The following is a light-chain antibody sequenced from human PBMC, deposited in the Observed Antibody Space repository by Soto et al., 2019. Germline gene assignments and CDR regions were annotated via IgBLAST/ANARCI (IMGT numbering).Light chain of an antibody. V-gene: IGKV2-28*01. CDR2: LGS. CDR3: MQALQNPVT. Sequence: DIVMTQSPLSLPVTPGEPPSISCRSSQSLLHLNGNNYLDWYLQKPGQSPQLLIYLGSNRASGVPDRFSGSGSGTDFTLKISRVEAEDVGIYYCMQALQNPVTFGQGTRLEIK. J-gene: IGKJ5*01. CDR1: QSLLHLNGNNY.